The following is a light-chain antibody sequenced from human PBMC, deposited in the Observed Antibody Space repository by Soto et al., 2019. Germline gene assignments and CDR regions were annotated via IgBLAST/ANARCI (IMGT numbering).Light chain of an antibody. Sequence: EIVLTQSPATLSLSPGERATLSCRASQSVSSYLAWYQQKPGQAPRLLIYDASNRATGIPARFRGSGSGTDFPLTISSLEPEDFAVYYCQQRSNWPPVYTFGQGTKLEIK. V-gene: IGKV3-11*01. CDR3: QQRSNWPPVYT. CDR2: DAS. J-gene: IGKJ2*01. CDR1: QSVSSY.